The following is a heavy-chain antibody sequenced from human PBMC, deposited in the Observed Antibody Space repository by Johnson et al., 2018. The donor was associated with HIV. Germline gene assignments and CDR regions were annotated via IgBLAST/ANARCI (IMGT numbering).Heavy chain of an antibody. CDR1: GFTISTFW. J-gene: IGHJ3*02. V-gene: IGHV3-74*02. CDR2: ISGDGSSS. Sequence: VQLVESGGALVQPGGSLRLSCEVSGFTISTFWMHWVRQVPGKGLMWVSRISGDGSSSSYADSVKGRFTISRDNAKNTLYLQLNILRVEDTAIYYCARAQLLADDAFNNWGQGTMVTVSS. D-gene: IGHD6-6*01. CDR3: ARAQLLADDAFNN.